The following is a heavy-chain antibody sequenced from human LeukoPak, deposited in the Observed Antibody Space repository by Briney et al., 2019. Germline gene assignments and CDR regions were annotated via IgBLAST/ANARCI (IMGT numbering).Heavy chain of an antibody. CDR1: GGSFSGYY. J-gene: IGHJ5*02. V-gene: IGHV4-34*01. CDR3: ARGRYNRNWFDP. Sequence: SETLSLTCVVYGGSFSGYYWSWIRQPPGKGLEWVGEINHSGSTNYNPSLKSRVTISVDTSKNQFSLKLSSVTAADTAVYYCARGRYNRNWFDPWGQGTLVTVSS. CDR2: INHSGST. D-gene: IGHD1-14*01.